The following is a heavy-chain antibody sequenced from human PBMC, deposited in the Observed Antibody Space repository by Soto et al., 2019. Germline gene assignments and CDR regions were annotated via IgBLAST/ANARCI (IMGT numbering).Heavy chain of an antibody. D-gene: IGHD3-10*01. CDR3: ARRGSGSYYLYYYYGMDV. CDR2: IYYSGST. Sequence: QVQLQESGPGLVKPSETLSLTCTVSGGSISSYYWSWIRQPPGKGLEWIGYIYYSGSTNYNPSLKSRVTISVDTSKNQFSLKLSSVTAADTAVYYCARRGSGSYYLYYYYGMDVWGQGTTVTVSS. J-gene: IGHJ6*02. CDR1: GGSISSYY. V-gene: IGHV4-59*08.